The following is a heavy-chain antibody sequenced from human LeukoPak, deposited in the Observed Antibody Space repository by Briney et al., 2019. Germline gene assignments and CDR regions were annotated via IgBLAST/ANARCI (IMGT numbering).Heavy chain of an antibody. CDR3: ATGGLRYCSSTSCYNWFDP. Sequence: SVKVSCKASGGTFSSYAISWVRQAPGQGLEWMGGIIPIFGTANYAQKFQGRVTITTDESTSTAYMELSSLRSEDTAVYYCATGGLRYCSSTSCYNWFDPWGQGTPVTVSS. CDR2: IIPIFGTA. J-gene: IGHJ5*02. D-gene: IGHD2-2*01. CDR1: GGTFSSYA. V-gene: IGHV1-69*05.